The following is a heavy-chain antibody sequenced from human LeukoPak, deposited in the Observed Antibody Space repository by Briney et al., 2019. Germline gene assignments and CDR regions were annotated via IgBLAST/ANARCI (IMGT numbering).Heavy chain of an antibody. CDR1: GFTFSSYS. CDR3: ARDNWDIVVVPAAIPGSY. D-gene: IGHD2-2*02. Sequence: GRSLRLSCAASGFTFSSYSMNWVRQAPGRGLEWVSSISSSSSYIYYADSVKGRFTISRDNAKNSLYLQMNSLRAEDTAVYYCARDNWDIVVVPAAIPGSYWGQGTLVTVSS. CDR2: ISSSSSYI. V-gene: IGHV3-21*01. J-gene: IGHJ4*02.